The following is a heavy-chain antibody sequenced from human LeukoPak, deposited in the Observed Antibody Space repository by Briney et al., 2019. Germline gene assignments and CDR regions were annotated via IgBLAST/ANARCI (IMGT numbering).Heavy chain of an antibody. J-gene: IGHJ3*02. CDR3: ARQRGGQYEDGFDI. D-gene: IGHD2-8*01. CDR1: GYTFTSNY. CDR2: INPSGGTT. Sequence: ASVKVSCKASGYTFTSNYMHWVRQAPGQGLEWVGIINPSGGTTIYEQKFQGRVTMTRDTSTSTVYMELSSLKSEDTAVYYCARQRGGQYEDGFDIWGQGTMVTVSS. V-gene: IGHV1-46*01.